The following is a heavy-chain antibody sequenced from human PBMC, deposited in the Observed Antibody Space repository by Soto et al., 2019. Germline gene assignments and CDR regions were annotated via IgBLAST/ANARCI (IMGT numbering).Heavy chain of an antibody. CDR2: INSDGSST. V-gene: IGHV3-74*01. Sequence: EVHLVESGGGLVQPGGSLRLSCAASGFTFSTYWMHWVRQAPGKGLVWVSRINSDGSSTNYADSVKGRFTISRDNAENTLYLEINNLRAEDTAVYYCARDYYTRLGHCSGGGCPLDYWGQGTLVTVSS. D-gene: IGHD2-15*01. CDR3: ARDYYTRLGHCSGGGCPLDY. CDR1: GFTFSTYW. J-gene: IGHJ4*02.